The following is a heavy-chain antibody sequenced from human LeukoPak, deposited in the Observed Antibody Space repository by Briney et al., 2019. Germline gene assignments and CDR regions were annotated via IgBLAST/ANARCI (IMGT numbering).Heavy chain of an antibody. CDR3: ARDAGYCSGGSCFYGMDV. Sequence: GGSLRLSCAASGFTFSSYGMHWVRQAPGKGLERVAVIWHDGSNKYYADSVKGRFTISRDNSKNTLYLQMNSLRAEDTAVYYCARDAGYCSGGSCFYGMDVWGQGTTVTVSS. V-gene: IGHV3-33*01. D-gene: IGHD2-15*01. CDR2: IWHDGSNK. CDR1: GFTFSSYG. J-gene: IGHJ6*02.